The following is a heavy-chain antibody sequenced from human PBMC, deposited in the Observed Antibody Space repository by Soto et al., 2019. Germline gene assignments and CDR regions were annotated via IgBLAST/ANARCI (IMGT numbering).Heavy chain of an antibody. CDR2: TYYRSKWYN. J-gene: IGHJ3*02. Sequence: SQTLSLTCAISGDSVSSNSAAWNWIRQSPSRGLDWLGRTYYRSKWYNDYAVSVKSRITINPDTSKNQFSLQLNSVTPEDTAVYYCAREITMIVVVTTPDAFDIWGQATMVTVSS. V-gene: IGHV6-1*01. CDR1: GDSVSSNSAA. D-gene: IGHD3-22*01. CDR3: AREITMIVVVTTPDAFDI.